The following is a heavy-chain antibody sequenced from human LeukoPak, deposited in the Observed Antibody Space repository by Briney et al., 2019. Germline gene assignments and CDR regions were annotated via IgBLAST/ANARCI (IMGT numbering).Heavy chain of an antibody. Sequence: GRSLRLSCAASGFTFSSYAMHWVRQAPGKGLEGVAVIAYDGSNKFYADSVKARFTISRDNSKNTLHLQIDSLRAEDTAVYYCARGDHCSGGSCYSGAPRYWGQGTLVSVSS. J-gene: IGHJ4*02. V-gene: IGHV3-30-3*01. D-gene: IGHD2-15*01. CDR3: ARGDHCSGGSCYSGAPRY. CDR1: GFTFSSYA. CDR2: IAYDGSNK.